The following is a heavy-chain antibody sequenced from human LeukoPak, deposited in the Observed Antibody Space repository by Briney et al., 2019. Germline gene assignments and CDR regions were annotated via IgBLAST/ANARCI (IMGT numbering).Heavy chain of an antibody. CDR1: GFTFSSYT. J-gene: IGHJ6*02. CDR2: ISSSSSYM. CDR3: ARDRDVPAIGMDV. V-gene: IGHV3-21*06. Sequence: GGSLRLSCAASGFTFSSYTMNWVRQAPGKGLEWVSSISSSSSYMYYADSVKGRFTISRDNAKNSLYLQMNSLRAEDTAVYYCARDRDVPAIGMDVWGQGTTVTVFS.